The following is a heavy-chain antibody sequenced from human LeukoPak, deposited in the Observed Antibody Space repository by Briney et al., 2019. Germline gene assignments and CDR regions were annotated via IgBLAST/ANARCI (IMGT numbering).Heavy chain of an antibody. CDR1: GYTFTGYY. J-gene: IGHJ6*02. Sequence: ASVKVSCKASGYTFTGYYMHWVRQAPGQGLEWMGWISAYNGNTNYAQKLQGRVTMTTDTSTSTAYMELRSLRSDDTAVYYCARDIVVVPAAIEYYYYGMDVWGQGTTVTVSS. CDR2: ISAYNGNT. CDR3: ARDIVVVPAAIEYYYYGMDV. V-gene: IGHV1-18*04. D-gene: IGHD2-2*02.